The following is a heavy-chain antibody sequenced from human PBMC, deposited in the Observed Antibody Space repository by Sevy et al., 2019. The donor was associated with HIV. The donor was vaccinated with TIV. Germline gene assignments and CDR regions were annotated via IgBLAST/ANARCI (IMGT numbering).Heavy chain of an antibody. Sequence: SETLSLTCTVSGGSISSSSYYWGWIRQPPGKGLEWIGSIYYSGSTYYNPSLKSRVTISVDTSKNQFSLKLSSVTAADTAVYYCARHVPVEMATLWGAFDIWGQGTMVIVSS. CDR1: GGSISSSSYY. CDR2: IYYSGST. D-gene: IGHD2-21*01. CDR3: ARHVPVEMATLWGAFDI. V-gene: IGHV4-39*01. J-gene: IGHJ3*02.